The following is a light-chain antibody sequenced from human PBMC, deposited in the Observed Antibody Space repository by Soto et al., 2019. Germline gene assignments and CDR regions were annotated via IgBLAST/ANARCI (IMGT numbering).Light chain of an antibody. V-gene: IGKV3-15*01. Sequence: EMVMTQSPATLSVSPGERATLSCRASQSVSGNLAWYQQKPGQAPRLLIYGASTRATGIPARFSGSGSGTEFTLTICSLQSEDFAVYDCQQYNNWLITFGQGTRLEIK. CDR1: QSVSGN. CDR3: QQYNNWLIT. CDR2: GAS. J-gene: IGKJ5*01.